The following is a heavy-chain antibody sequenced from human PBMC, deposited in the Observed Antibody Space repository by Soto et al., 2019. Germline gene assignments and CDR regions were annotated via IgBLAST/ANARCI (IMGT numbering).Heavy chain of an antibody. CDR1: GYTFTTYG. D-gene: IGHD3-16*01. CDR3: ARGGEGDY. V-gene: IGHV1-18*01. J-gene: IGHJ4*02. CDR2: ISAHNGNT. Sequence: QVHLVQSGAEVKKPGASVKVSCKGSGYTFTTYGITWVRQAPGQGLEWMGWISAHNGNTNYAQKLQGRVTVTRDKTTSTAYMELRSLRSDDTAVDYCARGGEGDYWGQGALVTVSS.